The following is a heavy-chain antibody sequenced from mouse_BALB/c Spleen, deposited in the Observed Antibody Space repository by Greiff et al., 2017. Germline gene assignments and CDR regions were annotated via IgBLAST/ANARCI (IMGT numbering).Heavy chain of an antibody. D-gene: IGHD2-1*01. CDR1: GYAFSSYW. J-gene: IGHJ4*01. Sequence: QVQLQQSGAELVRPGSSVKISCKASGYAFSSYWMNWVKQRPGQGLEWIGQIYPGDGDTNYNGKFKGKATLTADKSSSTAYMQLRSLTSEDSAVYFCANGNPYAMDYWGQGTSVTVSS. CDR2: IYPGDGDT. V-gene: IGHV1-80*01. CDR3: ANGNPYAMDY.